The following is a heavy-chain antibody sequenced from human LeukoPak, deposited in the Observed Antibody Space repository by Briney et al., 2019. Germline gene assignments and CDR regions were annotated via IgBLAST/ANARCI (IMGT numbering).Heavy chain of an antibody. CDR1: GFTFSSYS. Sequence: GGSLRLSCAASGFTFSSYSMNWVRQAPGKGLEWVSYISSSSSTIYYADSVKGRFTISRDNAKNSLYLQMNSLRAEDTAVYYCASEGYCSSTSCYTDYWGQGTLVTVSS. D-gene: IGHD2-2*02. V-gene: IGHV3-48*01. CDR2: ISSSSSTI. J-gene: IGHJ4*02. CDR3: ASEGYCSSTSCYTDY.